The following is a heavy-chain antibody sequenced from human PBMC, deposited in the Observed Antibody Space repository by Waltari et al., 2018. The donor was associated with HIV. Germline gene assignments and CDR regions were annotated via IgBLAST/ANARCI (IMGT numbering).Heavy chain of an antibody. J-gene: IGHJ6*02. V-gene: IGHV1-69*06. CDR2: IIPIFGTA. CDR1: GGTFSSYA. Sequence: QVQLVQSGAEVKKPGSSVKVSCKASGGTFSSYAISWVRQAPGQGLEWMGGIIPIFGTANYAQKFQGRVTITADKSTSTAYMELSSLRSEDTAVYYCARDQSTGGVWAHSEFYYYYGMDVWGQGTTVTVSS. D-gene: IGHD2-8*02. CDR3: ARDQSTGGVWAHSEFYYYYGMDV.